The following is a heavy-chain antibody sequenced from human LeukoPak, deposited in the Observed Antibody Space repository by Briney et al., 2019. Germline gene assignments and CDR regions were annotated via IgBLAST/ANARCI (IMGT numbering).Heavy chain of an antibody. Sequence: GGSLGLYCEASGFTFSNYRMDWVRQAPGKGLEWVSSISDNRHYKYYADSVKGRFTISTDNAKNSLSLQMNSLRADDTAVYYCARGGKLDYPFDYWGQGTLVTVSS. D-gene: IGHD4-11*01. CDR1: GFTFSNYR. V-gene: IGHV3-21*06. CDR3: ARGGKLDYPFDY. J-gene: IGHJ4*02. CDR2: ISDNRHYK.